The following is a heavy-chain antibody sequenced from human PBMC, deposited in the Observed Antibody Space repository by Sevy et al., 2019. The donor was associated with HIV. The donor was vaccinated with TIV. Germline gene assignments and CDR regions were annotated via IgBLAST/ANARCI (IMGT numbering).Heavy chain of an antibody. CDR1: GFTFNKFA. CDR3: AKEGNNSPDKFDS. CDR2: ISRKSLGT. V-gene: IGHV3-23*01. Sequence: GSLRLSCAASGFTFNKFAMSWVRQAPGKGLEWVSAISRKSLGTYYADPVKGRFSISRDDSKNMLYLQMSSLRGDDTAVYYCAKEGNNSPDKFDSWGQGTLVTVSS. D-gene: IGHD1-1*01. J-gene: IGHJ4*02.